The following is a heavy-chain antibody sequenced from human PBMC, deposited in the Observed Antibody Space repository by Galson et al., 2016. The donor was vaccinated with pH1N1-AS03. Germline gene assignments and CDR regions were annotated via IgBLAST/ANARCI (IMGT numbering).Heavy chain of an antibody. CDR2: VIIGGSP. Sequence: SETLSLTCRDLGGSFRGTYWTWIRQTPGKGLEWIGEVIIGGSPTYSPSLKSRVSISLDTSRKQVSLRLITVTAADTAVYFCARRPPGFDYWGPGTLVTVSS. CDR3: ARRPPGFDY. V-gene: IGHV4-34*12. CDR1: GGSFRGTY. D-gene: IGHD1-14*01. J-gene: IGHJ4*02.